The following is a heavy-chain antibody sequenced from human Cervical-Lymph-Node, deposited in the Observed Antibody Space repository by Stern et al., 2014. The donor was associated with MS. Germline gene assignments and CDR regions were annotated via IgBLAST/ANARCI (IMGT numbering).Heavy chain of an antibody. Sequence: VHLVESGGGSVKPGGSLRLSCAASGFTFSDSYMTWIRQTPGQVLEWASYISSRGDTIMYAESVKGRFTVSRDNAKNSLSLQMSSLRVEDTAVYYCVRGWEPRQDGPSGHDYDAFDIWGQGTMVTVSS. CDR3: VRGWEPRQDGPSGHDYDAFDI. D-gene: IGHD5-12*01. V-gene: IGHV3-11*01. CDR1: GFTFSDSY. CDR2: ISSRGDTI. J-gene: IGHJ3*02.